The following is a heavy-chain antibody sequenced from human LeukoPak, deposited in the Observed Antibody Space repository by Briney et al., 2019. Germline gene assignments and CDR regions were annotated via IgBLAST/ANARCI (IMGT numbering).Heavy chain of an antibody. D-gene: IGHD1-26*01. CDR3: ARLVGAAGAFDI. CDR2: IYYSGST. Sequence: SETLSLTCTVSGGSISSYYWSWIRQPPGKGLEWIGYIYYSGSTNYNPPRKSRVTISVDTSKNQFSLKLSSVTAADTAVYYCARLVGAAGAFDIWGQGTMVTVSS. CDR1: GGSISSYY. J-gene: IGHJ3*02. V-gene: IGHV4-59*08.